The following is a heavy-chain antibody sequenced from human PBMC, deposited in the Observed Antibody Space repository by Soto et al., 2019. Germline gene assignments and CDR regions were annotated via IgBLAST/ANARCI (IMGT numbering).Heavy chain of an antibody. V-gene: IGHV3-23*01. CDR1: GFTFSSYA. CDR2: ISGSGGST. J-gene: IGHJ4*02. D-gene: IGHD2-15*01. Sequence: GGSLRLSCAASGFTFSSYAMSWVRQAPGKGLEWVSAISGSGGSTYYADSVKGRFTISRDNSKNTLYLQMNSLRAEDTAVYYCAKGEDVVVVAAIGDEDYFDYWGQGTLVTVSS. CDR3: AKGEDVVVVAAIGDEDYFDY.